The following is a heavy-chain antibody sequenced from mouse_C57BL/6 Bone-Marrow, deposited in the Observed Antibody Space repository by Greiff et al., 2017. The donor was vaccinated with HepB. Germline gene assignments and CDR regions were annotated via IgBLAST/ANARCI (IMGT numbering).Heavy chain of an antibody. D-gene: IGHD1-1*01. Sequence: VKLVESGPGLVAPSQSLSITCTVSGFSLTSYGVHWVRQPPGKGLEWLVVIWSDGSTTYNSALKSRLSISKDNSKSQVFLKMNSLQTDDTAMYYCAREATVVNYYYAMDYWGQGTSVTVSS. CDR2: IWSDGST. V-gene: IGHV2-6*03. CDR1: GFSLTSYG. J-gene: IGHJ4*01. CDR3: AREATVVNYYYAMDY.